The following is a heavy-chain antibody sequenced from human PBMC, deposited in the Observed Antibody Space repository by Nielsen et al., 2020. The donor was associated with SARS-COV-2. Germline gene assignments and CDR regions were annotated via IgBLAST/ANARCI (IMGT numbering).Heavy chain of an antibody. J-gene: IGHJ4*02. CDR2: INPSGGST. V-gene: IGHV1-46*01. CDR3: ARYSSSWYFDY. CDR1: GYTFTSYY. Sequence: ASVKVSCKASGYTFTSYYMHWVRQAPGQGLEWMGIINPSGGSTSYAQKFQGRVTKTRDTSTSTVYMELSSLRSEDTAVYYCARYSSSWYFDYWGQGTLVTVSS. D-gene: IGHD6-13*01.